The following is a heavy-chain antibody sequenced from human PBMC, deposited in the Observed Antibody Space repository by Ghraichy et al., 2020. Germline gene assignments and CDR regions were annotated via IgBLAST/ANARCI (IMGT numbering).Heavy chain of an antibody. D-gene: IGHD3-22*01. J-gene: IGHJ4*02. Sequence: SETLSLTCTVSGGSISSYYWSWIRQPPGKGLEWIGYIYYSGSTNYNPSLKSRVTISVDTSKNQFSLKLSSVTAADTAVYYCARGDSSGYCFGYWGQGTLVTVSS. CDR3: ARGDSSGYCFGY. CDR2: IYYSGST. V-gene: IGHV4-59*01. CDR1: GGSISSYY.